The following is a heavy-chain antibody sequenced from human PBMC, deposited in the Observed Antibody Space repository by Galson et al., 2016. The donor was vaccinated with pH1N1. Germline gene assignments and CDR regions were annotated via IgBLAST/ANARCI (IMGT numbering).Heavy chain of an antibody. CDR2: ITWNSHVV. V-gene: IGHV3-9*01. CDR3: AKDHCSHGDTNCFYFDL. CDR1: GFTFDAFA. Sequence: SLRLSCAASGFTFDAFAMHWVRQVPGEGLEWVSVITWNSHVVDYADSVKGRFIISRDNARNSLYLQMNNLRPEDSAFYFCAKDHCSHGDTNCFYFDLWGRGTLVTVSS. J-gene: IGHJ2*01. D-gene: IGHD4-17*01.